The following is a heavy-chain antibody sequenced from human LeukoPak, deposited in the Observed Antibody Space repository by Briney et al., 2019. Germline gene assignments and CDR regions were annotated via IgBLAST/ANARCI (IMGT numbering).Heavy chain of an antibody. CDR1: GFTFSSYE. D-gene: IGHD6-19*01. J-gene: IGHJ4*02. CDR2: ISGSGTTM. Sequence: PGRSLRLSCVASGFTFSSYEMNWLRQSPGKGLEWVSYISGSGTTMYYADSVKGRFTISRDNAKNSLYLQMNSLRAEDTAIYYCARSVQWLPYWGQGTLVTVSS. CDR3: ARSVQWLPY. V-gene: IGHV3-48*03.